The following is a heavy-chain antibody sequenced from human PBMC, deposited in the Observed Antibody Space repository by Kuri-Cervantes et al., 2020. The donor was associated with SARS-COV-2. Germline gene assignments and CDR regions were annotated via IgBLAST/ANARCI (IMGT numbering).Heavy chain of an antibody. CDR1: GGSISSYY. CDR2: IYYSGST. D-gene: IGHD6-19*01. CDR3: AGSSGWYTYYYYGMDV. J-gene: IGHJ6*02. Sequence: SETLSLTCTVSGGSISSYYWSWIRQPPGKGLEWIGYIYYSGSTNYNPSLKSRVTISVDTSKNQFSLKLSSVTAADTAVHYCAGSSGWYTYYYYGMDVWGQGTTVTVSS. V-gene: IGHV4-59*01.